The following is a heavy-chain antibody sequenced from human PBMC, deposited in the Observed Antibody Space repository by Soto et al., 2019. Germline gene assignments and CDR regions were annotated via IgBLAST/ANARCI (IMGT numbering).Heavy chain of an antibody. J-gene: IGHJ3*02. D-gene: IGHD3-3*01. CDR1: GFSFSDFS. CDR2: ISSTSAYI. Sequence: PGGSLRLSCAASGFSFSDFSINWVRQAPGKGLEWVSSISSTSAYIDYADSVKGRFSISRDNAKNSLYLQMNSLRAEDTAVYYCARDGGPDAFDIWGQGTMVTVSS. CDR3: ARDGGPDAFDI. V-gene: IGHV3-21*01.